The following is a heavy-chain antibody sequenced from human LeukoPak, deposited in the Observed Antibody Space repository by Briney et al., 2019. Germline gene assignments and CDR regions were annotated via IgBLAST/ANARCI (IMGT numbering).Heavy chain of an antibody. CDR3: ATDRNSGKYYDY. Sequence: GRSLRLSCAASGFTFSSYAMSWVRQAPGKGLEWVSVINAGGGITYYADSVKGRFTVSRDNAKNTLYLQMDSLRAEDTAVYYCATDRNSGKYYDYWGQGTLVTVSS. J-gene: IGHJ4*02. CDR1: GFTFSSYA. D-gene: IGHD1-26*01. CDR2: INAGGGIT. V-gene: IGHV3-23*01.